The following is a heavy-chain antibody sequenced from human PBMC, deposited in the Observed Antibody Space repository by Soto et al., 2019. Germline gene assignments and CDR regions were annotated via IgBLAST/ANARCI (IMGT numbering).Heavy chain of an antibody. V-gene: IGHV1-69*13. Sequence: SVKVSCKASGGTFSSYAISWVRQAPGQGLEWMGGIIPIFGTANYAQKFQGRVTITADESTSTAYMELSSLRSEDTAVYYCARENVTIFGVVIKGAFDNWGQGTMVTVS. CDR3: ARENVTIFGVVIKGAFDN. J-gene: IGHJ3*02. CDR1: GGTFSSYA. CDR2: IIPIFGTA. D-gene: IGHD3-3*01.